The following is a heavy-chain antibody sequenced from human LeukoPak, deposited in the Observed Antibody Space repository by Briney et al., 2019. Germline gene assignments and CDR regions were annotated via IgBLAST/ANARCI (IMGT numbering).Heavy chain of an antibody. V-gene: IGHV1-46*01. CDR2: INPSGGST. CDR3: ARSSSGWPARYYYYMDV. Sequence: EASVKASCKASGYTFTSYYMHWVRQAPGQGLEWMGIINPSGGSTSYAQKFQGRVTMTRDTSTSTVYMELSRLRSDDTAVYYCARSSSGWPARYYYYMDVWGKGTTVTVSS. D-gene: IGHD6-19*01. CDR1: GYTFTSYY. J-gene: IGHJ6*03.